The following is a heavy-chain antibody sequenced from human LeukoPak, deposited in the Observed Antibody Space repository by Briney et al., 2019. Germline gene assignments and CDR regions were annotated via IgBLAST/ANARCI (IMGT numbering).Heavy chain of an antibody. V-gene: IGHV4-34*01. CDR2: INHSGST. J-gene: IGHJ6*03. CDR1: GGSFSGYY. Sequence: SETLSLTCAVYGGSFSGYYWSWIRQPPGKGLEWIGEINHSGSTDYNPSLKSRVNISVDTSKNQFSLKLSSVTAADTAFYYCASQGHHGKIVGTTLSYFYMDVWGKGTTVTVSS. CDR3: ASQGHHGKIVGTTLSYFYMDV. D-gene: IGHD1-26*01.